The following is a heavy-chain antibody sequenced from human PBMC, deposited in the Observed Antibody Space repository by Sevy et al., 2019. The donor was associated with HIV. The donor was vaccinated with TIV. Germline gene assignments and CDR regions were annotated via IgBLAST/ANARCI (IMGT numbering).Heavy chain of an antibody. V-gene: IGHV3-23*01. J-gene: IGHJ6*03. D-gene: IGHD3-16*01. CDR2: ISGSGGST. Sequence: GGSLRLSCAASGFTFSSYAMSWVRQAPGKGLEWVSAISGSGGSTYYADSVKGRFTISRDNSKNTLYLQMNSLRAEDTAVYYCAKDGFKPSVGDEKYYYYYMDVWGKGTTVTVSS. CDR1: GFTFSSYA. CDR3: AKDGFKPSVGDEKYYYYYMDV.